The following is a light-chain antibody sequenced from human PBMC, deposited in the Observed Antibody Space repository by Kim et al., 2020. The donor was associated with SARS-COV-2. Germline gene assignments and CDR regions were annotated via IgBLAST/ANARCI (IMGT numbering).Light chain of an antibody. J-gene: IGLJ2*01. CDR1: SSNIGAGYD. Sequence: RGTISCTGSSSNIGAGYDVHWYQQLPGTAPKLLIYGNSNRPSGVPDRFSGSKSGTSASLAITGLQAEDEADYYCQSYDSSLSGPVFGGGTQLTVL. V-gene: IGLV1-40*01. CDR2: GNS. CDR3: QSYDSSLSGPV.